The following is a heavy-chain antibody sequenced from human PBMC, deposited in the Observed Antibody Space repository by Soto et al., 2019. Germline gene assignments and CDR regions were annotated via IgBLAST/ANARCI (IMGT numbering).Heavy chain of an antibody. J-gene: IGHJ6*02. Sequence: QDQLVQSGAEVKKPGASVKVSCKASGYTFNNYGISWVRQAPGQGLEWMGWISAYNGNRNYAQKFQGRVSMTTETSTSTAYMELRSLRSDDTAVYYCARGASNYYYYYGMDVWGQGTTVTVSS. CDR1: GYTFNNYG. V-gene: IGHV1-18*01. CDR3: ARGASNYYYYYGMDV. CDR2: ISAYNGNR. D-gene: IGHD4-4*01.